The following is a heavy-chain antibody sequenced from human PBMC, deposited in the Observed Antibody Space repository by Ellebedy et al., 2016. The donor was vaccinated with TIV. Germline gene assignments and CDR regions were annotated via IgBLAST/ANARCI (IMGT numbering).Heavy chain of an antibody. Sequence: GESLKISCAASGFTFTNYPMSWVRQGPGKGLEWVATISHHGSGKYHADSVKGRFAISRDNSKDTLYLQVNSLTAEDTAMYYCARENYYGLDIFAAYDIWGRGTMVTVSS. D-gene: IGHD3-10*01. V-gene: IGHV3-30*09. J-gene: IGHJ3*02. CDR2: ISHHGSGK. CDR3: ARENYYGLDIFAAYDI. CDR1: GFTFTNYP.